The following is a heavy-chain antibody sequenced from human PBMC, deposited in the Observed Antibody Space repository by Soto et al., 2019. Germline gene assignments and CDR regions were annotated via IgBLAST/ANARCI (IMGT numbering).Heavy chain of an antibody. J-gene: IGHJ4*02. CDR1: GFTISSCGYS. CDR3: ARVRDY. V-gene: IGHV4-30-2*01. D-gene: IGHD3-3*01. CDR2: VYHSGST. Sequence: SLTLTCAVSGFTISSCGYSRIWIPQAQGKGLESSMYVYHSGSTYDDPALKSLVTISIDRSKNKFSLKLSYVTAADTAVYYCARVRDYWGQGILVTASS.